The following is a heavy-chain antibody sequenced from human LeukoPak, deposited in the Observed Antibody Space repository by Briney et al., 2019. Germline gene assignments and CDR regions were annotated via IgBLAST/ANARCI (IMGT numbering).Heavy chain of an antibody. CDR2: ISGSGGST. CDR1: GFTFSSYA. Sequence: GGSLGLSCAASGFTFSSYAMSWVRQAPGKGLEWVSAISGSGGSTYYADSVKGRFTISRDNSKNTLYLQMNSLRAEDTAVYYCAKDVVRGVMWYFDYWGQGTLVTVSS. J-gene: IGHJ4*02. V-gene: IGHV3-23*01. CDR3: AKDVVRGVMWYFDY. D-gene: IGHD3-10*01.